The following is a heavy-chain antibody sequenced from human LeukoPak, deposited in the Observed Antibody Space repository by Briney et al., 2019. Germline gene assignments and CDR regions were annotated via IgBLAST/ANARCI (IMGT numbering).Heavy chain of an antibody. CDR2: INHSGST. V-gene: IGHV4-34*01. CDR3: ARAVPPYYDFWSGPSQYYFDY. Sequence: SETLSLTCAVYGGSFSGYYWRWIRQPPGKGLEWIGEINHSGSTNYNPSLKSRVTISVDTSKNQFSLKLSSVTAADTAVYYCARAVPPYYDFWSGPSQYYFDYWGQGTLVTVSS. CDR1: GGSFSGYY. D-gene: IGHD3-3*01. J-gene: IGHJ4*02.